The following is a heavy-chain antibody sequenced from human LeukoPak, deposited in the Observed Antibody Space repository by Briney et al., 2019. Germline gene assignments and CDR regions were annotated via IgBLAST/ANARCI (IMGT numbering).Heavy chain of an antibody. Sequence: GGSLRLSCAASGFTLSSYDMNWVRQAPGKGLEWVALIRDDGRNKYYADSVEGRFSISRDNSKNTLYLQMNSLTSDDTAVYYCVKSRRDYSFWSGYYWGQGTLVTVSS. V-gene: IGHV3-30*02. D-gene: IGHD3-3*01. J-gene: IGHJ4*02. CDR1: GFTLSSYD. CDR2: IRDDGRNK. CDR3: VKSRRDYSFWSGYY.